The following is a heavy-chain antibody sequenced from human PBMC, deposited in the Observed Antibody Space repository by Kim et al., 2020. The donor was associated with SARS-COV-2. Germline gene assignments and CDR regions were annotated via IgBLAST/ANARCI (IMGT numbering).Heavy chain of an antibody. V-gene: IGHV4-39*07. Sequence: SETLSLTCTVSGGSISSSSYYWGWIRQPPGKGLEWIGSIYYSGSTYYNPSLKSRVTISVDTSKNQFSLKLSSVTAADTAVYYCARGSESSGTFDYWGQGT. CDR2: IYYSGST. CDR3: ARGSESSGTFDY. J-gene: IGHJ4*02. D-gene: IGHD1-26*01. CDR1: GGSISSSSYY.